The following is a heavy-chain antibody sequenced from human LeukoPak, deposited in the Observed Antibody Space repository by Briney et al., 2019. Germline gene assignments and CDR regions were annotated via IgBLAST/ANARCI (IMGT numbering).Heavy chain of an antibody. CDR2: INHSGST. Sequence: PSETLSLTCAVYGGPFSGYYWSWIRKPPGKGLEWIGEINHSGSTNYNPSLKSRVTISVDTSKNQFSLKLSSVTAADTAVYYCARPHTREYSYGLRIYYGMDVWGQGTTVTVSS. CDR1: GGPFSGYY. CDR3: ARPHTREYSYGLRIYYGMDV. J-gene: IGHJ6*02. V-gene: IGHV4-34*01. D-gene: IGHD5-18*01.